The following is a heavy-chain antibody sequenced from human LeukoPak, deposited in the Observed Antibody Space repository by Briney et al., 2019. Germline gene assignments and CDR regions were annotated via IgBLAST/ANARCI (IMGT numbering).Heavy chain of an antibody. D-gene: IGHD3-10*01. CDR1: GGSFSGYY. CDR2: INHSGST. V-gene: IGHV4-34*01. Sequence: SETLSLTCAVYGGSFSGYYWSWIRQSPGKGLEWIGEINHSGSTNYNPSLKSRVTISVDTSKNQFSLKLSSVTAADTAVYYCARVARVITMVRGVIGNWFDPWGQGTLVTVSS. CDR3: ARVARVITMVRGVIGNWFDP. J-gene: IGHJ5*02.